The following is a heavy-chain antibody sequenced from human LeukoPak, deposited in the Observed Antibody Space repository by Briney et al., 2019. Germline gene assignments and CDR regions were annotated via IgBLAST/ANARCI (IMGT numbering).Heavy chain of an antibody. Sequence: PSETLSLTCAVYGGSFSGYYWSWIRQPPGKGLEWIGEINHSGSTNYNPSLKSRVTISVDTSKNQFSLKLSSVTAADTAVYYCARGRYTAMANWGQGTLVTVSP. J-gene: IGHJ4*02. D-gene: IGHD5-18*01. CDR1: GGSFSGYY. CDR3: ARGRYTAMAN. V-gene: IGHV4-34*01. CDR2: INHSGST.